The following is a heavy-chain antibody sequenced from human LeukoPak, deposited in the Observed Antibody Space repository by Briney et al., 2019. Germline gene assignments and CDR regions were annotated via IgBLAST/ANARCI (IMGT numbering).Heavy chain of an antibody. J-gene: IGHJ4*02. CDR3: ARVLTYYYDSSGYIDY. V-gene: IGHV1-69*04. D-gene: IGHD3-22*01. CDR1: GGAFSSYA. CDR2: IIPILGIA. Sequence: SEKVSCKASGGAFSSYAISWVRQAPGQGLEWMERIIPILGIANYAQKFQGRVTITADKSTSTAYMELSSLRSEDTAVYYCARVLTYYYDSSGYIDYWGQGTLVTVSS.